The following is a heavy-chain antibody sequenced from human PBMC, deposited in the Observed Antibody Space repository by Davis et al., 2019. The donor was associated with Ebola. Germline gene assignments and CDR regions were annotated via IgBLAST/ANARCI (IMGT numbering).Heavy chain of an antibody. CDR2: IDPSDSYT. Sequence: TVSCKGSGYSFTSYWISWVRQMPGKGLEWMGRIDPSDSYTNYSPSFQGHVTISADKSISTAYLQWSSLKASDTAMYYCARQLVGALDYWGQGTLVTVSS. V-gene: IGHV5-10-1*01. CDR3: ARQLVGALDY. J-gene: IGHJ4*02. CDR1: GYSFTSYW. D-gene: IGHD1-26*01.